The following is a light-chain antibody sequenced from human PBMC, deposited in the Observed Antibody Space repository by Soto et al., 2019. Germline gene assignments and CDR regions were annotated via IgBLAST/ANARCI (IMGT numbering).Light chain of an antibody. Sequence: EIVMTQSPATLSVSPGERATLSCRASQSVSSNLAWYQQKPGQAPRLLIYGESNRATGIPDRFSGSGSGTDFTLTISSLEPEDSAVYFCQQYGRSPWTFGRGTKVDIK. CDR3: QQYGRSPWT. CDR1: QSVSSN. CDR2: GES. V-gene: IGKV3-20*01. J-gene: IGKJ1*01.